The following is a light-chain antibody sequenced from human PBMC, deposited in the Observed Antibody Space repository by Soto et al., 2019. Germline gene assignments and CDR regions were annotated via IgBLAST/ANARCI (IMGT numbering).Light chain of an antibody. J-gene: IGKJ2*01. CDR3: QQYNNWPYT. CDR2: GAS. Sequence: EIVMTQSPATLAVSPGERVALPCRASQSVSRNLAWYQQKSGQAPRLLIYGASSRATDTPARFSGSGSGTEFPLTISSLQSEDFAVYYCQQYNNWPYTFGLGTKLEMK. CDR1: QSVSRN. V-gene: IGKV3-15*01.